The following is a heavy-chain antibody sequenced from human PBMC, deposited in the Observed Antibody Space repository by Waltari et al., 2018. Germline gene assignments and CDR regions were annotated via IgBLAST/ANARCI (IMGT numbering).Heavy chain of an antibody. V-gene: IGHV4-59*02. D-gene: IGHD2-15*01. CDR3: ARVGGRWYFPL. J-gene: IGHJ2*01. CDR1: GVSVSNYY. CDR2: IYYSGTT. Sequence: QVQLQESGPGLVQPSETLSLTCAVSGVSVSNYYWSWIRQPPGKGLEWIGYIYYSGTTNYNPSLKSRVTISVDTSKNQFSLTLRSVTAADTAVYYCARVGGRWYFPLWGRGTLVTVSS.